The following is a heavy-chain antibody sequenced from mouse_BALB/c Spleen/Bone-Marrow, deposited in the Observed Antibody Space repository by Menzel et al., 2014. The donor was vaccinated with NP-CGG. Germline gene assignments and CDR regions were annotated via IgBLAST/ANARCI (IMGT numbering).Heavy chain of an antibody. V-gene: IGHV1S137*01. Sequence: QVQLQQSGAELVRPGVSVKFSCKGSGYTFTDYTMNWVKQRHAKSLEWIGVINTYYGDDKYKQKFKGKATMTVDKSSSAAFMELARLADDYSVLSYCTRSSTDLSMEYWGEGTSVPVSS. J-gene: IGHJ4*01. D-gene: IGHD5-1*01. CDR2: INTYYGDD. CDR3: TRSSTDLSMEY. CDR1: GYTFTDYT.